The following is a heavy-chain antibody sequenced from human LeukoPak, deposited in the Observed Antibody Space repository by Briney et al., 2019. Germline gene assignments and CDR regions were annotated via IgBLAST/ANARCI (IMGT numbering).Heavy chain of an antibody. Sequence: SETLSLTCTVSGGSISSGGYYWSWIRQHPGKGLEWIGYIYYSGSTYYNPSLKSRVTISVDTSKNQFSLKLSSVTAADTAVYYCARGYPAAGKDYWGQGTLVTVSS. CDR2: IYYSGST. J-gene: IGHJ4*02. D-gene: IGHD6-19*01. CDR3: ARGYPAAGKDY. V-gene: IGHV4-31*03. CDR1: GGSISSGGYY.